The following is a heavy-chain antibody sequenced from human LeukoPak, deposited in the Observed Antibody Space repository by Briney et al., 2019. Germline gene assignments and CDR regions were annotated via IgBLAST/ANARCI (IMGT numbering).Heavy chain of an antibody. D-gene: IGHD6-13*01. CDR3: ATQQLVRFVLRFQH. J-gene: IGHJ1*01. CDR2: FDPEDGET. Sequence: ASVTVSFKVSGYTLTQLSMHWVRQAPGKGLEWMGRFDPEDGETIYAKKFQGRVTMTEDTSTNTAYMELSSLRSEDTAVYYCATQQLVRFVLRFQHWGQGTLVTVSS. CDR1: GYTLTQLS. V-gene: IGHV1-24*01.